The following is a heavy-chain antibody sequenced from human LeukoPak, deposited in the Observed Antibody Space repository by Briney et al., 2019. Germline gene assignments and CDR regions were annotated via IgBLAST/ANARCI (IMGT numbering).Heavy chain of an antibody. V-gene: IGHV4-61*02. D-gene: IGHD3-10*01. CDR1: GGSISSGSYY. Sequence: SQTLSLTCTVSGGSISSGSYYWSWIRQPAGKGLEWIGRIYTSGSTNYNPSLKSRVTISVDTSKHQFSLKLSSVTAADTDVYYCAREVSPNWFDPWGQGTLVTVSS. CDR3: AREVSPNWFDP. CDR2: IYTSGST. J-gene: IGHJ5*02.